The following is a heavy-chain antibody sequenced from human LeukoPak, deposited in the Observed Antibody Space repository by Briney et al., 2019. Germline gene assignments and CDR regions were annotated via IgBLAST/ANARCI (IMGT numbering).Heavy chain of an antibody. Sequence: PGGSLRLSCAASGFTFSHAWMSWVRQAPGKGLEWVGRIKSKTDGGTTDYAAPVKGRFTISRDDSKNTLYLQMNSLRAEDTALYYCAREAGIPPNTQQWPTSVDQWGQGTLVTVSS. V-gene: IGHV3-15*01. J-gene: IGHJ4*02. D-gene: IGHD5-18*01. CDR3: AREAGIPPNTQQWPTSVDQ. CDR1: GFTFSHAW. CDR2: IKSKTDGGTT.